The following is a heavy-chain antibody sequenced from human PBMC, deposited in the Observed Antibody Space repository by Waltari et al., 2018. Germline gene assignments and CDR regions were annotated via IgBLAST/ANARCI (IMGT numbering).Heavy chain of an antibody. CDR1: GYTFTSYG. V-gene: IGHV1-18*01. Sequence: QVQLVQSGAEVKKPGASVKVSCKASGYTFTSYGIIWVRPAPGQGLEWMGWISAYNGNTNYAQKLQGRGTMTTDTSTSTDYMELRSLRSDDTAVYYCAREVGYGDYYYYYGMDVWGQGTTVTVSS. CDR2: ISAYNGNT. J-gene: IGHJ6*02. D-gene: IGHD4-17*01. CDR3: AREVGYGDYYYYYGMDV.